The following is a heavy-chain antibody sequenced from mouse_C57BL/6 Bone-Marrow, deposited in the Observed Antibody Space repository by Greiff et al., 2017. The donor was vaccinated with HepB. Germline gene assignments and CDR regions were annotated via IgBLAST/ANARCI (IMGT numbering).Heavy chain of an antibody. D-gene: IGHD1-1*01. CDR3: AQIYSHRFDY. CDR2: IYPRSGNT. CDR1: GYTFTSYG. V-gene: IGHV1-81*01. J-gene: IGHJ2*01. Sequence: VQLVESGAELARPGASVKLSCKASGYTFTSYGISWVKQRTGQGLEWIGEIYPRSGNTYYNEKFKGKATLTADKSSSTAYMELRSLTSEDSAVYFCAQIYSHRFDYWGQGTTLTVSS.